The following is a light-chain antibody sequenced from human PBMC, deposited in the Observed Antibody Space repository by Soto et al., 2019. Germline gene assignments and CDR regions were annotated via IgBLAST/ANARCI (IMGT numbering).Light chain of an antibody. J-gene: IGKJ2*01. CDR3: QQSYSLPYT. V-gene: IGKV1-39*01. CDR1: QSIDNF. Sequence: DIQMTTSPSSLSASVGDRVTITCRPSQSIDNFLNWYQQKPGKAPNLLIYAASSLQSGVSSRFSGSGSGTDFTLTISSLQPEDSATYYCQQSYSLPYTFGQGTKVDIK. CDR2: AAS.